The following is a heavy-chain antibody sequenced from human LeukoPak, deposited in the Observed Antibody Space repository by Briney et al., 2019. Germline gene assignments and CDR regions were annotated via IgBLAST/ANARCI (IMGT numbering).Heavy chain of an antibody. J-gene: IGHJ4*02. CDR1: GFTFSSYG. CDR3: ASQDY. Sequence: PGRSLRLSCAASGFTFSSYGMHWVRQAPGKGLEWVSYISSSGSAKYYADSVKGRFTISRDNTKSSLYLQMNSLRGEDTAVYYCASQDYWGQGTLVTVSS. V-gene: IGHV3-48*03. CDR2: ISSSGSAK.